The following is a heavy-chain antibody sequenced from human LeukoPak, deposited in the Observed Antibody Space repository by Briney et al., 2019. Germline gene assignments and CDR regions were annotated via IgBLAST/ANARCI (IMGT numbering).Heavy chain of an antibody. V-gene: IGHV3-30*02. CDR1: GFTFSSYG. J-gene: IGHJ4*02. CDR3: AIIMGQYSYCSSTSCLTMDY. Sequence: PGGSLRLSCAASGFTFSSYGMHWVRQAPGKGLEWVAFIRYDGSNKYYADSVKGRFTISRDNSKNTLYLQMNSLRAEDTAVYYCAIIMGQYSYCSSTSCLTMDYWGQGTLVTVSS. CDR2: IRYDGSNK. D-gene: IGHD2-2*01.